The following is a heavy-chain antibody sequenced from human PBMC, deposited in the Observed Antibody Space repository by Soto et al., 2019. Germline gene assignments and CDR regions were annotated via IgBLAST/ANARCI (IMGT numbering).Heavy chain of an antibody. D-gene: IGHD4-17*01. CDR2: INPSAGST. CDR1: GYTFISYY. J-gene: IGHJ5*02. CDR3: ASSYGDYVFTFEP. Sequence: ASVKVSCKASGYTFISYYMHWVRQAPGQGLEWMGIINPSAGSTTYAQKFQGRVTMTWDTSTSTVYMELSSLRSEDTAVYYCASSYGDYVFTFEPWGQGTLVTVSS. V-gene: IGHV1-46*01.